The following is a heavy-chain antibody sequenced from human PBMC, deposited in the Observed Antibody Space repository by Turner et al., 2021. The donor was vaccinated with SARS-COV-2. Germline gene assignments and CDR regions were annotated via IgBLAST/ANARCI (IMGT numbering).Heavy chain of an antibody. D-gene: IGHD2-21*02. CDR3: ATGYAYCGGDCSIDF. J-gene: IGHJ4*02. V-gene: IGHV1-24*01. CDR2: FDPEDGET. CDR1: GYTLSELS. Sequence: QVQLVQSGAEVKKPGASVKVSCKGSGYTLSELSIHWVRPAPGKGREWMGGFDPEDGETIYAQKFQGRVTMTEDTSTDTAYMELSSLRSEDTAVYYCATGYAYCGGDCSIDFWGQGTLVTVSS.